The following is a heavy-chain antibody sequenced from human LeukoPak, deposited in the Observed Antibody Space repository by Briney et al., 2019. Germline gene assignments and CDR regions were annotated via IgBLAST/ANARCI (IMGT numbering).Heavy chain of an antibody. CDR3: ARGEYCSSTSCYRRHKFDY. Sequence: ASVKVSCKASGCTFTSYYMHWVRQAPGQGLEWMGIINPSGGSTSYAQKFQGRVTMTRDTSTSTVYMELSSLRPDDTAVYYCARGEYCSSTSCYRRHKFDYWGQGTLVTVSS. D-gene: IGHD2-2*01. V-gene: IGHV1-46*01. CDR1: GCTFTSYY. CDR2: INPSGGST. J-gene: IGHJ4*02.